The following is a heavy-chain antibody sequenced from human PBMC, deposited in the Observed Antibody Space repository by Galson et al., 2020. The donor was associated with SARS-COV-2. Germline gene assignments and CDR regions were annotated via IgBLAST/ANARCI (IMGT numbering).Heavy chain of an antibody. Sequence: GGSLRLSCAASGFTFSSYAMHWVRQAPGKGLEWVTLISYDGINKYSADSVKGRFTISRDNSKNTLYLQVNSLRTEDTAVYYCARGLSGSYYYFDYWGQGTLVTVSS. J-gene: IGHJ4*02. CDR2: ISYDGINK. CDR1: GFTFSSYA. V-gene: IGHV3-30-3*01. D-gene: IGHD1-26*01. CDR3: ARGLSGSYYYFDY.